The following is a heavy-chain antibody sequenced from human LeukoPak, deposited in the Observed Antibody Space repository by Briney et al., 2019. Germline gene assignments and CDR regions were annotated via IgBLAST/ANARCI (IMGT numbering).Heavy chain of an antibody. D-gene: IGHD1-26*01. CDR2: SYPGDSDT. Sequence: GESLKISCKGSGYSFTSYWTGWVRQMPGKGLEWMGISYPGDSDTRYSPSFQGQVTISADKSISTAYLQWSSLKASDTAMYYCARHEEYSGSYFDAFDIWGQGTMVTVSS. J-gene: IGHJ3*02. CDR1: GYSFTSYW. CDR3: ARHEEYSGSYFDAFDI. V-gene: IGHV5-51*01.